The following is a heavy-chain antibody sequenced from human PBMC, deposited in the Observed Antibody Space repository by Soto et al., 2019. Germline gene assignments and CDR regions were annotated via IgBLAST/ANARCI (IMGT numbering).Heavy chain of an antibody. CDR1: GGSFSAYY. V-gene: IGHV4-34*01. J-gene: IGHJ4*02. CDR3: ARGGNSGYVW. D-gene: IGHD5-12*01. Sequence: PSETLSLTCAVYGGSFSAYYWNWIRQPPGKGLEWIGEINHSGSTNYNPSLKSRVTISIDTSKNQFSLNLSSVTAADTAVYYCARGGNSGYVWWGQGTLVTVSS. CDR2: INHSGST.